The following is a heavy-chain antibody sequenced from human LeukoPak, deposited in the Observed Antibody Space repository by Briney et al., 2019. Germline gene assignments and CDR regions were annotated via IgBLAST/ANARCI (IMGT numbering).Heavy chain of an antibody. Sequence: GRPLRLSCAASGFTFNAYVMHWVRQAPGKGLEWVAVMSYDGTNQNYADSVKGRFTISRDNSKNTLYLQMNSLRAEDTAVYYCARDPRTSGYFFDYWGQGTLVTVSS. CDR2: MSYDGTNQ. J-gene: IGHJ4*02. D-gene: IGHD3-22*01. V-gene: IGHV3-30*04. CDR1: GFTFNAYV. CDR3: ARDPRTSGYFFDY.